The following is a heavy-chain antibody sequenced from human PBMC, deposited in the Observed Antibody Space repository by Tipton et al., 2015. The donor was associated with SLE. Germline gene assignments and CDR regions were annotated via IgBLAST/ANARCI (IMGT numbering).Heavy chain of an antibody. J-gene: IGHJ5*02. D-gene: IGHD5-18*01. CDR1: GDSISSGTYY. CDR2: IYSDGTT. Sequence: TLSLTCSVSGDSISSGTYYWAWIRQPAGKGLEWIGRIYSDGTTNYNPLLKSRVTLSVDTSKNQFSLRLTSVIAADTAVYYCARLHGYSYGLNWFDPWGQGTLISVSS. V-gene: IGHV4-61*02. CDR3: ARLHGYSYGLNWFDP.